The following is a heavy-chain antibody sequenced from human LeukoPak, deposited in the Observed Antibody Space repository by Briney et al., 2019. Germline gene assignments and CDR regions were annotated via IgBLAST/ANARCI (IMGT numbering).Heavy chain of an antibody. CDR2: IYTSGST. CDR1: GGSISAGTYY. D-gene: IGHD4-17*01. V-gene: IGHV4-61*02. CDR3: ARGGDYEYFQH. Sequence: SQTLSLTCTVSGGSISAGTYYWSWIRQPAGKGLEWIGRIYTSGSTNYNPSLKSRVTISVDTSKNQFSLKLSSVTAADTAVYYCARGGDYEYFQHWGQGTLVTVSS. J-gene: IGHJ1*01.